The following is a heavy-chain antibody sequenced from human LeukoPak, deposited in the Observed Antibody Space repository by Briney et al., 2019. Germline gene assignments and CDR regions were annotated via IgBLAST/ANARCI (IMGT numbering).Heavy chain of an antibody. V-gene: IGHV3-23*01. D-gene: IGHD4-17*01. J-gene: IGHJ4*02. Sequence: PGGSLRLSCAASGFTFSNYVMSWVRQAPGKGLEWVSGISGSGGSTHYADSVKGRFTISRDNAKNSLYLQMNSLRAEDTAVYYCARRAVTVDYWGQGTLVTVSS. CDR3: ARRAVTVDY. CDR2: ISGSGGST. CDR1: GFTFSNYV.